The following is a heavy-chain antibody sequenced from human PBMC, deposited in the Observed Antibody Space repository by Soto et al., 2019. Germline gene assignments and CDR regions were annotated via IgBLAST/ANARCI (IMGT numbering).Heavy chain of an antibody. V-gene: IGHV3-30*18. CDR2: ISSDGGTI. J-gene: IGHJ4*02. Sequence: PGGSLRLSCTASGITFSLSGMHWVRQAPGKGLEWVAFISSDGGTIYYEDSVKGRFTISRDNSENTVYLQMHSLRPEDTAVYYCAKDKGNYYFDYWGQGTQVTVSS. CDR1: GITFSLSG. CDR3: AKDKGNYYFDY.